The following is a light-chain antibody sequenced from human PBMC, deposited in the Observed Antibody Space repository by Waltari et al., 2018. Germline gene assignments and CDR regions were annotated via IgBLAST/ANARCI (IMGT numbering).Light chain of an antibody. CDR2: VNSDGSH. V-gene: IGLV4-69*01. J-gene: IGLJ3*02. Sequence: QEPGKGPRDQMKVNSDGSHRKGDDIPDRFSGSGSGPERYLTLSSLQSEDEADYYGETGGHGTWVFGGGTKLTVL. CDR3: ETGGHGTWV.